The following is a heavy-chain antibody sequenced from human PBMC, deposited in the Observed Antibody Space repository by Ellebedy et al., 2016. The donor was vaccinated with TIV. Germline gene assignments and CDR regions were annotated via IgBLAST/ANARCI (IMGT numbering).Heavy chain of an antibody. Sequence: MPSETLSLTCTVSGGSITTYFWSWIRQHPGKGLEWIGYIHYSGSTNSNPSLKSRVAISVDTSKNQFSLRLNSVTAADTAVYFCARVVWQQPVSYAFDFWGQGTMVTVSS. D-gene: IGHD6-13*01. CDR1: GGSITTYF. CDR2: IHYSGST. V-gene: IGHV4-59*01. CDR3: ARVVWQQPVSYAFDF. J-gene: IGHJ3*01.